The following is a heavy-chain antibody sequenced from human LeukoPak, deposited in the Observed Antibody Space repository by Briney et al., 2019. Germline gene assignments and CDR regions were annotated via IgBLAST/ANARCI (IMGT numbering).Heavy chain of an antibody. CDR3: AREVQAYDFWSTDYYMDV. CDR1: GYTFTSYD. V-gene: IGHV1-8*03. D-gene: IGHD3-3*01. Sequence: GASVKVSCKASGYTFTSYDINWVRQAPGQGLEWMGWVNPNSGNTGYAQKFQGRVTTTRNTSISTAYMELSSLRSEDTAVYYCAREVQAYDFWSTDYYMDVWGRGTTVTVSS. J-gene: IGHJ6*03. CDR2: VNPNSGNT.